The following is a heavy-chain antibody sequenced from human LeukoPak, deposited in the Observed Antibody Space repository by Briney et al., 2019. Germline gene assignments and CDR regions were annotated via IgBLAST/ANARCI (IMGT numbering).Heavy chain of an antibody. J-gene: IGHJ4*02. D-gene: IGHD3-16*01. CDR1: GGTSSSCA. V-gene: IGHV1-69*13. Sequence: ASVKVSCKASGGTSSSCAISWVRQAPGQGLEWMGGIIPIFGTANYAQKFQGRVTITADESTSTAYMELSSLRSEDTAVYYCARGAPPSAFDYWGQGTLVTISS. CDR3: ARGAPPSAFDY. CDR2: IIPIFGTA.